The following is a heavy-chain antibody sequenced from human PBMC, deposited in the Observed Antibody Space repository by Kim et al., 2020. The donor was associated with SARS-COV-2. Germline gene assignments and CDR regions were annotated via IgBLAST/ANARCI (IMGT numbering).Heavy chain of an antibody. CDR1: GYTFTNYA. Sequence: ASVKVSCKASGYTFTNYAIQWVRQAPGKGLEWMGWINAGNGNIKYSQKFQGRATLTWDTSASTAYMELRALTSEDTAVYYCARDLLHSGYDNWGQGTLVTVSS. D-gene: IGHD5-12*01. V-gene: IGHV1-3*01. J-gene: IGHJ4*02. CDR2: INAGNGNI. CDR3: ARDLLHSGYDN.